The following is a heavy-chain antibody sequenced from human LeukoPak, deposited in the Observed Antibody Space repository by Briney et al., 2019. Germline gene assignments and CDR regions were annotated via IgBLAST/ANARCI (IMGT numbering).Heavy chain of an antibody. CDR3: ARTPILERLGTDY. D-gene: IGHD3-3*01. CDR1: GGSISSGDYY. Sequence: PSQTLSLTCTVSGGSISSGDYYWSWIRQPPGKGLEWFGYIYYSGSTYYNPSLKSRVTISVDTSKTQFSLKLSSVTAADTAVYYWARTPILERLGTDYWGQGTLVTVST. J-gene: IGHJ4*02. CDR2: IYYSGST. V-gene: IGHV4-30-4*08.